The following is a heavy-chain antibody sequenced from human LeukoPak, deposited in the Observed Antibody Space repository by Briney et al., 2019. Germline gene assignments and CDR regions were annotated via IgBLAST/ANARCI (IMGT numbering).Heavy chain of an antibody. CDR1: GGSISSSSYY. D-gene: IGHD3-10*01. V-gene: IGHV4-39*07. CDR2: IYYSGST. CDR3: ARAGSGALRD. Sequence: PSETLSLTCTVSGGSISSSSYYWGWIRQPPGKGLEWIGSIYYSGSTYYNPSLKNRVTMSVDTSKNQFSLKLSSVTAADTAVYYCARAGSGALRDWGQGTLVTVSS. J-gene: IGHJ4*02.